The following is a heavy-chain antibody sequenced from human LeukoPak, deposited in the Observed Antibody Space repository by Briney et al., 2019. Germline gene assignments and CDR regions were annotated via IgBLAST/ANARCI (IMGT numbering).Heavy chain of an antibody. CDR1: GYTFTGYY. V-gene: IGHV1-2*02. D-gene: IGHD3-3*01. J-gene: IGHJ5*02. CDR3: ARRYYDFWSGFIDWFDP. Sequence: ASVKVSCKASGYTFTGYYMHWVRQAPGQGLEWMGWINPNSGGTNYAQKFQGRVTMTRDTSISTAYTELSRLRSDDTAVYYCARRYYDFWSGFIDWFDPWGQGTLVTVSS. CDR2: INPNSGGT.